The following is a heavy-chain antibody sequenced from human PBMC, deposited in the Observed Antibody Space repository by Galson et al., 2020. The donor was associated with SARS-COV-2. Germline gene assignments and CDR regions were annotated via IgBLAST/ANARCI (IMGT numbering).Heavy chain of an antibody. D-gene: IGHD2-15*01. CDR1: GGSISSSSYY. Sequence: ETSETLSLTCTVSGGSISSSSYYWGWIRQPPGKGLEWIRSIYYSGSTYYNPSLKSRVTISVDTSKNQFSLKLSSVTAADTAVYYCASGGYCSGGSCYSAFDIWGQGTMVTVSS. CDR3: ASGGYCSGGSCYSAFDI. V-gene: IGHV4-39*01. J-gene: IGHJ3*02. CDR2: IYYSGST.